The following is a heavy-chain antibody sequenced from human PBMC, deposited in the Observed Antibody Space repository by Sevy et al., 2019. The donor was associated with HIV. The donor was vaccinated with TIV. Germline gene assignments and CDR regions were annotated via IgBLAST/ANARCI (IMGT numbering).Heavy chain of an antibody. V-gene: IGHV3-30*02. CDR3: TKDMVTFGGIIANSPGGFDI. CDR1: GFRFSSYG. D-gene: IGHD3-16*02. J-gene: IGHJ3*02. Sequence: GGSLRLSCAASGFRFSSYGMNWVRQAPGKGLEWVAFLSYDGSKEDYAAPVKGRFTISRDDSKNTFYVEMNSLRAEDTAVYHCTKDMVTFGGIIANSPGGFDIWGQGTMVTVSS. CDR2: LSYDGSKE.